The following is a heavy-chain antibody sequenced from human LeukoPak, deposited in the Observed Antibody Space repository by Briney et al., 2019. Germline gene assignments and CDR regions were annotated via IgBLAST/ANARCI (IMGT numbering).Heavy chain of an antibody. V-gene: IGHV4-61*02. CDR3: ARGGHYYDSSAYGFDY. CDR2: IYTSGST. Sequence: SETLSLTCTVSGGSINSGSYYWSWIRQPPGKGLEWIGRIYTSGSTNYNPSLNSRVTISVDTSKNQFSLKLSSVTAADTAVYYCARGGHYYDSSAYGFDYWGQGTLVTVSS. D-gene: IGHD3-22*01. J-gene: IGHJ4*02. CDR1: GGSINSGSYY.